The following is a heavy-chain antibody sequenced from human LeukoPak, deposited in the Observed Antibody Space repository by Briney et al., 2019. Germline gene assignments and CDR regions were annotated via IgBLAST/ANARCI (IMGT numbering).Heavy chain of an antibody. V-gene: IGHV4-39*01. CDR2: IYYSGST. J-gene: IGHJ4*02. D-gene: IGHD6-13*01. CDR3: ARFFSSWIPFDY. CDR1: GGSISSSSYY. Sequence: SQTLSLTCTVSGGSISSSSYYWGWIRQPPGKGLEWIGSIYYSGSTYYNPSLKSRVTISVDTSKNQFSLKLSSVTAADTAVYYCARFFSSWIPFDYWGQGTLVTVSS.